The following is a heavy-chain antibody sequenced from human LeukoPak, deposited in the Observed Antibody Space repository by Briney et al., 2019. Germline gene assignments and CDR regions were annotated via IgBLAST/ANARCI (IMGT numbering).Heavy chain of an antibody. Sequence: MTSETLSLTCAVSGGSINNYYWSWIRQPAGKGLEWIGRIFTSGSTNYNASLKSRVTMSVDTSKNQFSLKLRSMTAADTAVNYCARAPVTVKDSFDIWGQGTMVTVSS. CDR2: IFTSGST. J-gene: IGHJ3*02. V-gene: IGHV4-4*07. CDR1: GGSINNYY. CDR3: ARAPVTVKDSFDI. D-gene: IGHD4-11*01.